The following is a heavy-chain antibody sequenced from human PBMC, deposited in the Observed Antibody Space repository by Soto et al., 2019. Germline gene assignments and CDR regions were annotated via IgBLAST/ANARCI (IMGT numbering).Heavy chain of an antibody. D-gene: IGHD6-13*01. CDR2: ISGSGGST. V-gene: IGHV3-23*01. J-gene: IGHJ4*02. CDR1: GFTFSSYA. Sequence: GGSLRLSCAASGFTFSSYAMNWVRQAPGKGLEWVSSISGSGGSTYYADSVKGRFTISRDNSKNTLYLQMNSLRAEDTAVYYCAKRPGIGAAGSQFDSWGQGTLVTVSS. CDR3: AKRPGIGAAGSQFDS.